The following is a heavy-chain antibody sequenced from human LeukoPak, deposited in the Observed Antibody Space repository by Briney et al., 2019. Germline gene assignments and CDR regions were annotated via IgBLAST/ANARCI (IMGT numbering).Heavy chain of an antibody. Sequence: GGSLRLSCAASVFTFSSYWRNGVRPAPGKGLVWGSRINSDGGGTSYADSVKGRFTISRDNANNTLYLQMSSLRAEDTAVYYCARDRVIYADYLYYFDYWGQGTLVTVSS. J-gene: IGHJ4*02. D-gene: IGHD4-17*01. CDR3: ARDRVIYADYLYYFDY. CDR2: INSDGGGT. V-gene: IGHV3-74*01. CDR1: VFTFSSYW.